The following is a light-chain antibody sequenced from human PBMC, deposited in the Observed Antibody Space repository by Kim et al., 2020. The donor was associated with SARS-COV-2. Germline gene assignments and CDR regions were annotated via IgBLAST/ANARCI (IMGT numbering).Light chain of an antibody. CDR1: QSVGSN. CDR2: GAS. Sequence: VSPGERATLSCRASQSVGSNVAWYQQKPGQAPRLLIYGASTRATGIPARFSGSGSGTEFTLTISSLQSEDLADYYCQQYDDWPPWTFGQGTKLEIK. CDR3: QQYDDWPPWT. V-gene: IGKV3-15*01. J-gene: IGKJ1*01.